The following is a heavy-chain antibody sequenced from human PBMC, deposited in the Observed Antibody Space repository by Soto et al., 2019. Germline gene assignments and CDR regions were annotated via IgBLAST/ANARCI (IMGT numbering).Heavy chain of an antibody. CDR3: SRVDPGETSPFDH. D-gene: IGHD3-10*01. J-gene: IGHJ4*02. V-gene: IGHV1-46*03. CDR1: GYSFTNYY. CDR2: INPSGGST. Sequence: ASVKVSCKASGYSFTNYYMHWVRQAPGQGLEWMGIINPSGGSTSYAQKFQGRVTMTRDTSTSTVYMEVSSLRSEDTAVYYCSRVDPGETSPFDHWGQGTLVTVSS.